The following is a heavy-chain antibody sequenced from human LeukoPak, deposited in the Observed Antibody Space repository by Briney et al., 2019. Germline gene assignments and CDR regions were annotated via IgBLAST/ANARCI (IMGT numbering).Heavy chain of an antibody. CDR1: GFSFTSYS. V-gene: IGHV3-21*01. CDR3: ARGPYYYDSGGFYHY. D-gene: IGHD3-22*01. J-gene: IGHJ4*02. CDR2: ISSSSSYYI. Sequence: PGGSLRLSCVASGFSFTSYSMNWVRQAPGKGLEWVSSISSSSSYYINYADSVKGRFTISKDNAKNSLYLQMNSLRAEDTAVYYCARGPYYYDSGGFYHYWGEGPLVTVSS.